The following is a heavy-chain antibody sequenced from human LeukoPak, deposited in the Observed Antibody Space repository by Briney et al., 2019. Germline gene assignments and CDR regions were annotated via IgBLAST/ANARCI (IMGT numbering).Heavy chain of an antibody. CDR3: ARGRIAKIVVVHSFHYGMDV. D-gene: IGHD3-22*01. CDR1: GGSFTDYF. J-gene: IGHJ6*02. V-gene: IGHV4-34*01. CDR2: INDYTGNT. Sequence: SETLSLTCDVFGGSFTDYFWTWIRQSPGKGLEWIGEINDYTGNTNYNPSLNSRVSIFLEKSKNQFSLELRSVTAADTAVYYCARGRIAKIVVVHSFHYGMDVWGQGTTVTVSS.